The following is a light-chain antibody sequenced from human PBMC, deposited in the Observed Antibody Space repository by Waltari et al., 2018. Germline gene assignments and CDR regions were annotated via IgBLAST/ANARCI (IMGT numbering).Light chain of an antibody. J-gene: IGLJ3*02. CDR2: NND. CDR1: SSNIGSNT. CDR3: AAWDDSLNGWV. Sequence: QSVLTQPPSASGTPGQRVTISCSGSSSNIGSNTVNWYQQLPGTAPKLLIYNNDQRPSGVPDQFSGSKSGTSASLAISGLQSEDEADYYRAAWDDSLNGWVFGGGTKLTVL. V-gene: IGLV1-44*01.